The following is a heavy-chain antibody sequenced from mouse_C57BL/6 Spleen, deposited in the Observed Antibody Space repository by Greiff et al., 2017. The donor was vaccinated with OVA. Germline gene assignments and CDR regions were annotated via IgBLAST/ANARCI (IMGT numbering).Heavy chain of an antibody. J-gene: IGHJ2*01. D-gene: IGHD1-1*01. CDR1: GFTFSSYT. CDR2: ISGGGGNT. Sequence: EVKLVESGGGLVKPGGSLTLSCAASGFTFSSYTMSWVRQTPEKRLEWVATISGGGGNTYYPDSVKGRFTISRDNAKNTLYLQMSSLRSEDTALYYCARQGTTVVRVFDYWGQGTTLTVSS. CDR3: ARQGTTVVRVFDY. V-gene: IGHV5-9*01.